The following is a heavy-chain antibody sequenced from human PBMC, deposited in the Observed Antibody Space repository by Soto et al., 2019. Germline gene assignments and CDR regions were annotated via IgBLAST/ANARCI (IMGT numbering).Heavy chain of an antibody. CDR3: ASGAAAGTFDY. V-gene: IGHV1-46*03. CDR2: INPSGGST. D-gene: IGHD6-13*01. Sequence: ASVKVSCKACGDTFTSYYMHWVRQAPGQGLEWMGIINPSGGSTSYAQKFQGRVTMARDTSTSTVYMELSSLRSEDTAVYYCASGAAAGTFDYWGQGTLVTVSS. CDR1: GDTFTSYY. J-gene: IGHJ4*02.